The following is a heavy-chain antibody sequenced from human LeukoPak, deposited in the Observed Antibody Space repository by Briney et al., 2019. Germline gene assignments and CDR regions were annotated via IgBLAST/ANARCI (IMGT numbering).Heavy chain of an antibody. D-gene: IGHD3-10*01. CDR1: GFTFSNHG. CDR3: ARGLYVRFGEHYYYMDV. V-gene: IGHV3-30*02. Sequence: GGSLRLSCAASGFTFSNHGMHWVRQAPGKGLEWVAFIRYDGSNQFYADSVKGRFTISRDNSKNSLYLQMNSLRAEDTAVYYCARGLYVRFGEHYYYMDVWGKGTTVTVSS. J-gene: IGHJ6*03. CDR2: IRYDGSNQ.